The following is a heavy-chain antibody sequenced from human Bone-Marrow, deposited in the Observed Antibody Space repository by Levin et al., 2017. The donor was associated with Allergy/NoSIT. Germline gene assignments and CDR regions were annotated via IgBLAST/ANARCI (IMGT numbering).Heavy chain of an antibody. CDR1: GYTFTSYD. D-gene: IGHD6-6*01. CDR3: ARICGDSSSHVGYYYYYYGMDV. J-gene: IGHJ6*02. Sequence: KISCKASGYTFTSYDINWVRQATGQGLEWMGWMNPNSGNTGYAQKFQGRVTMTRNTSISTAYMELSSLRSEDTAVYYCARICGDSSSHVGYYYYYYGMDVWGQGTTVTVSS. CDR2: MNPNSGNT. V-gene: IGHV1-8*01.